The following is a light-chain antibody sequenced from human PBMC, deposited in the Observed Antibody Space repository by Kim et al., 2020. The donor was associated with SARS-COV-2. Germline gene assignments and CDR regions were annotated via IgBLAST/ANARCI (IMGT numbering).Light chain of an antibody. CDR3: LQRSSYPLT. CDR1: LDISTS. J-gene: IGKJ4*01. Sequence: DIQLTQSPPFLSASVGDRVTITCRASLDISTSLAWYQQKPGKAPRLIIYSASILQSGVPSRFRGSGSGADFTLTITDLQPDDFATYHCLQRSSYPLTFGGGTKVDIK. CDR2: SAS. V-gene: IGKV1-9*01.